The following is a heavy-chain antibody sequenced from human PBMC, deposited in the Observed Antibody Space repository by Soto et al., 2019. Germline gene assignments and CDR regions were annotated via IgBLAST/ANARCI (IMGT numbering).Heavy chain of an antibody. V-gene: IGHV3-23*01. CDR2: ISGSGGST. J-gene: IGHJ4*02. CDR1: GFTFSSYA. D-gene: IGHD1-26*01. CDR3: AKVRRYSGSYYYFDY. Sequence: GGSLRLSCAASGFTFSSYAMSWVRQAPGKGLEWVSAISGSGGSTYYADSVKGRFTISRDNSKNTLYLQMNSLRAEDTVVYYCAKVRRYSGSYYYFDYWGQGTLVTVSS.